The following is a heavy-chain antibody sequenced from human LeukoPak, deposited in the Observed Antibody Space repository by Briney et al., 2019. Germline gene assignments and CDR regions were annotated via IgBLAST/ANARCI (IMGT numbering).Heavy chain of an antibody. CDR1: GYTFTGYY. V-gene: IGHV1-2*02. Sequence: WASVKVSCKASGYTFTGYYMHWVRQAPGQGLEWMGWISPNSGDTDIAQKFQGRVTMTRDTSIATSYMEVDSLTSDDTAVYYCARESACGTTNCLAPADWLDPWGQGTLVIVSS. J-gene: IGHJ5*02. CDR3: ARESACGTTNCLAPADWLDP. CDR2: ISPNSGDT. D-gene: IGHD2-2*01.